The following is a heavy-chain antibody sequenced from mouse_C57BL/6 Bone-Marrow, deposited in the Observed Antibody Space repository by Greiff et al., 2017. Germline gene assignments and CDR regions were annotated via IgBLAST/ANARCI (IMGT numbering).Heavy chain of an antibody. CDR1: GFSFNTYA. D-gene: IGHD3-3*01. CDR2: IRSKSNNYAT. J-gene: IGHJ3*01. Sequence: EVKLVESGGGLVQPKGSLKLSCAASGFSFNTYAMNWVRQAPGKGLEWVARIRSKSNNYATYYADSVKDRFTISRDDSESMLYLQMNNLKTEDTAMYYCVRLGGPFAYWGQGTLVTVSA. CDR3: VRLGGPFAY. V-gene: IGHV10-1*01.